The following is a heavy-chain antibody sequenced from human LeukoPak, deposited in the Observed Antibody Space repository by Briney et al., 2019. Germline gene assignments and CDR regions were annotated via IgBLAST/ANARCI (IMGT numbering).Heavy chain of an antibody. CDR2: ISGSDSNT. D-gene: IGHD1-26*01. V-gene: IGHV3-23*01. J-gene: IGHJ4*02. CDR3: AKRREGAFDY. CDR1: GFTLSSYG. Sequence: GGTLRLSCAAFGFTLSSYGMSWVRQAPGKGLDWVSAISGSDSNTYYADSVKGRFTTSRDNSKNTLYLQMNSLRAEDTAKYYCAKRREGAFDYWGQGILVTVSS.